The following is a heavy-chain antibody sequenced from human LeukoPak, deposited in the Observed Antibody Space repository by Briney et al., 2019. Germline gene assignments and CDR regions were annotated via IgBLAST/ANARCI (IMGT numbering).Heavy chain of an antibody. CDR1: GFTFSSYW. CDR3: ARAPSEIGGYYPEYFRH. D-gene: IGHD3-22*01. Sequence: GGSLRLSCAASGFTFSSYWIHWVRQAPGKGLVWVSRIKSDGSKNYADSVKGRFTISRDNAKNTVSLQMNSLRAEDTGVYYCARAPSEIGGYYPEYFRHWGQGTLVTVSS. J-gene: IGHJ1*01. CDR2: IKSDGSK. V-gene: IGHV3-74*01.